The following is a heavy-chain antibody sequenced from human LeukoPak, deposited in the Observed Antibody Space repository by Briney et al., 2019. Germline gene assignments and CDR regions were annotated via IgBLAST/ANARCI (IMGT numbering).Heavy chain of an antibody. D-gene: IGHD3-10*01. J-gene: IGHJ6*02. V-gene: IGHV4-59*08. Sequence: SETLSLTCTVSGGSIGSYYWSWIRQPPGKGLEWIGYIYYSGSTNYNPSLKSRVTISVDTSKNQFSLKLSSVTAADTAVYYCARSYYYGSGSYGMDVWGQGTTVTVSS. CDR2: IYYSGST. CDR1: GGSIGSYY. CDR3: ARSYYYGSGSYGMDV.